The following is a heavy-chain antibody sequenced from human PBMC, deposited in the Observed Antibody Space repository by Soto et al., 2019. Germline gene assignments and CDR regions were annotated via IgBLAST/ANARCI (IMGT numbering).Heavy chain of an antibody. D-gene: IGHD1-26*01. CDR1: GFSFSSYA. Sequence: EVQLLESGGGLVQPGGSLRLSCAASGFSFSSYAMSWVRQVPGKGLGWVSAISGSGGSTYYADSVRGRFTISRDNSRNTLYLQMDSLRAEDTAIYYCAKDRLGGSYPFDYWGQGTLVTVSS. V-gene: IGHV3-23*01. J-gene: IGHJ4*02. CDR3: AKDRLGGSYPFDY. CDR2: ISGSGGST.